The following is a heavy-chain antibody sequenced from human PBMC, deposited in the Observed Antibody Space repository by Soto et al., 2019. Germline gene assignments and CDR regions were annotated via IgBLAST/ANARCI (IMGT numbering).Heavy chain of an antibody. CDR3: ARVSGYSYGYFDYYYGMDV. J-gene: IGHJ6*02. Sequence: PSETLSLTCAVYGGSFSGYYWSWIRQPPGKGLEWIGEINHSGSTNYNPSLKSRVTISVDTSKNQFSLKLSSVTAADTAVYYCARVSGYSYGYFDYYYGMDVWGQGTTVTVSS. D-gene: IGHD5-18*01. CDR2: INHSGST. V-gene: IGHV4-34*01. CDR1: GGSFSGYY.